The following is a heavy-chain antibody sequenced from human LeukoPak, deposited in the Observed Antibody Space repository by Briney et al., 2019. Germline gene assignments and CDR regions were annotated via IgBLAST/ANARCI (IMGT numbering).Heavy chain of an antibody. CDR3: AKEVPTTVTTT. D-gene: IGHD4-17*01. CDR2: ISGSGGST. V-gene: IGHV3-23*01. Sequence: GSLRLSCVPPVVTFSSYATSSVRQGPGEGVECVSAISGSGGSTYYADSVKGRFTISRDNSKNTLYLQMNSLRAEDTAVYYCAKEVPTTVTTTWGQGTLVTVSS. J-gene: IGHJ5*02. CDR1: VVTFSSYA.